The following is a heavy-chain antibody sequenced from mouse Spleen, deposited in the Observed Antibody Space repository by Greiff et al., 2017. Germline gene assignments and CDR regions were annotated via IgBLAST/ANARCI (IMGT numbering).Heavy chain of an antibody. CDR1: GFNIKDYY. CDR2: IDPENGDT. J-gene: IGHJ2*01. V-gene: IGHV14-4*02. Sequence: VQLQQSGAELVKPGASVKLSCTASGFNIKDYYMHWVKQRPEQGLEWIGWIDPENGDTEYAPKFQGKATMTADTSSNTAYLQLSSLTSEDTAVYYCNGATVVGSYFDYWGQGTTLTVSS. D-gene: IGHD1-1*01. CDR3: NGATVVGSYFDY.